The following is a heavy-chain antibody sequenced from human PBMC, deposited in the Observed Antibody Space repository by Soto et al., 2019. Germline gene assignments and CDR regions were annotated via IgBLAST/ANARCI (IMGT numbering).Heavy chain of an antibody. CDR2: IDTDGSGT. CDR3: ARSRLERSYGANGNDY. J-gene: IGHJ4*02. V-gene: IGHV3-74*01. CDR1: GFIFSSDL. Sequence: PGGSLSLSSASSGFIFSSDLMHLVRPAPGKGLEWVSRIDTDGSGTTYADSVKGRFTISRDNAKNMVYLQMNSLRAEDTAVYYCARSRLERSYGANGNDYWGQGTPVTAPQ. D-gene: IGHD1-1*01.